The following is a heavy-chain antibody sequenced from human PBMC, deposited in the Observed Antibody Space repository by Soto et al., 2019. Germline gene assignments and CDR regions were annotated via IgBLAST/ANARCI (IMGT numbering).Heavy chain of an antibody. CDR2: IYYSGST. Sequence: LQLQESGPGLVKPSETLSLTCTVSGGSISSSSYYWGWIRQPPGKGLEWIGGIYYSGSTYYNPPLKSRVTISVDTSKNQCSLKLTSVTAADTAGYGCARHNMVRGVVSAFDYWGQGTLVAVSS. V-gene: IGHV4-39*01. D-gene: IGHD3-10*01. CDR3: ARHNMVRGVVSAFDY. CDR1: GGSISSSSYY. J-gene: IGHJ4*02.